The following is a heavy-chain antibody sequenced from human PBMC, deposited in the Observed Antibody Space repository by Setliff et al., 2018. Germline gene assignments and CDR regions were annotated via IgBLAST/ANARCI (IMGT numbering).Heavy chain of an antibody. V-gene: IGHV3-23*01. D-gene: IGHD2-21*01. CDR1: GFTFSSYA. Sequence: LRLSCAASGFTFSSYAMSWVRQAPGKGLEWVSAISGSGGSTYYADSVKGRFTISRDISKNTLYLRMNSLRPEDTAVYYCARGGDYCGGECYIPPPDSYWGQGTLVTVSS. CDR3: ARGGDYCGGECYIPPPDSY. CDR2: ISGSGGST. J-gene: IGHJ4*02.